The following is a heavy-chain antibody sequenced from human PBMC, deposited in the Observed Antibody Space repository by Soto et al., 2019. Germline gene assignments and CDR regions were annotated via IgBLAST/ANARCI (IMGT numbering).Heavy chain of an antibody. CDR3: ARLQAAVPHY. J-gene: IGHJ4*02. CDR2: IFYDGYT. D-gene: IGHD6-13*01. Sequence: QLQLQESGPGLVMPSETLSLTCTVSGDSISGSPYFWGWIRQPPGKRLEWIGSIFYDGYTVYSPSRXXGVAIAVDTSRNPFSLRLTSVAAADTAIYFCARLQAAVPHYWGQGTLVTVSS. V-gene: IGHV4-39*01. CDR1: GDSISGSPYF.